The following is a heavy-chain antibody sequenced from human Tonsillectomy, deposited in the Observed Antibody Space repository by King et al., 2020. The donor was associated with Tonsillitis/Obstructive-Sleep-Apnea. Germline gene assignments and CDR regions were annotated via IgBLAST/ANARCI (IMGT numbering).Heavy chain of an antibody. D-gene: IGHD4-11*01. CDR3: ARWGIYDYSNPNWFDP. CDR2: INWNGGTT. Sequence: VQLVESGGGVVRPGGSLRLSCAASGFSFDDYDMSWVRQAPGKGLEWVSGINWNGGTTGYADSVRGRFTISRDNAKNSLYLQMNSLRAEDTALYYCARWGIYDYSNPNWFDPWGQGTLVTVSS. V-gene: IGHV3-20*04. CDR1: GFSFDDYD. J-gene: IGHJ5*02.